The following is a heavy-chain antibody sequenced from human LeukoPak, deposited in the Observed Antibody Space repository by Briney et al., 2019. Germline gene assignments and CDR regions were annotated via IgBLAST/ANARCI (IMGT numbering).Heavy chain of an antibody. Sequence: GGSLRLSCAASGFTFSNYAMTWVRQAPGKGLEWVSAVSASGGSTYHADSVKGRFTISRDNSKNTLYLQMNSLRAEDTAVYYCAKVTMGRVVVAGTLNPFEVWGQGTMVTVSS. CDR2: VSASGGST. CDR1: GFTFSNYA. V-gene: IGHV3-23*01. D-gene: IGHD6-19*01. CDR3: AKVTMGRVVVAGTLNPFEV. J-gene: IGHJ3*01.